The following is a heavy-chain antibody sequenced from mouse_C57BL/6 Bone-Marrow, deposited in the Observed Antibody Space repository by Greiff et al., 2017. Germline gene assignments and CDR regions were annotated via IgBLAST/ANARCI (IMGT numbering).Heavy chain of an antibody. D-gene: IGHD2-3*01. V-gene: IGHV1-82*01. CDR1: GYSFSSSW. Sequence: QVQLQQSGPELVKPGASVKISCKASGYSFSSSWMNWVKQRPGKGLEWIGRIYPGDGDTNYNGKFKGKATLTADKSSSTAYMQLSSLTSEDSEVYFCARSDGYYVAWFAYWGQGTLVTVSA. CDR2: IYPGDGDT. CDR3: ARSDGYYVAWFAY. J-gene: IGHJ3*01.